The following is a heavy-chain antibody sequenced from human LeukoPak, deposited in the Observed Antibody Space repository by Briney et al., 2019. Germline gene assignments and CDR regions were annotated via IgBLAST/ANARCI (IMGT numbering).Heavy chain of an antibody. CDR2: ISAYNGNT. Sequence: ASVKVSCKASGYTFTSYGISWVRQAPGQGLEWMGWISAYNGNTNYAQKLQGRVTMTTDTSTSTAYMELRSLGSDDTAVYYCARVGSSSWHEENAFDIWGQGTMVTVSS. V-gene: IGHV1-18*01. J-gene: IGHJ3*02. CDR1: GYTFTSYG. CDR3: ARVGSSSWHEENAFDI. D-gene: IGHD6-13*01.